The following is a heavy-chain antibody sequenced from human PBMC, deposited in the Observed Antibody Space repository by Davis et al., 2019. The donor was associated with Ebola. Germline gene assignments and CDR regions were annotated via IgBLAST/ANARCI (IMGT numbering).Heavy chain of an antibody. V-gene: IGHV3-30*18. J-gene: IGHJ4*02. D-gene: IGHD1-26*01. CDR1: GFTFSSYG. Sequence: GESLKISCAASGFTFSSYGMHWVRQAPDKGLEWVAVISYDGSNKYYADSVKGRFTISRDNSKNTLYLQMNSLRAEDTAVYYCAKDPNTVGADGYWGQGTLVTVSS. CDR2: ISYDGSNK. CDR3: AKDPNTVGADGY.